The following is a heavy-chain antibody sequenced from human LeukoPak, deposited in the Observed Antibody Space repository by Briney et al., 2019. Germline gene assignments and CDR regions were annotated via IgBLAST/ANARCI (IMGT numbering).Heavy chain of an antibody. Sequence: GGSLRLSCAASGFTFSIYELNWVRQAPGKGLEWVSVIYSGGSTDYADSVKGRFTISRDSRDNSKNTLYLQMNSLRAEDTAVYYCARDRYGSGSAYYFDYWGQGTLVTVSS. CDR3: ARDRYGSGSAYYFDY. J-gene: IGHJ4*02. CDR2: IYSGGST. V-gene: IGHV3-66*01. D-gene: IGHD3-10*01. CDR1: GFTFSIYE.